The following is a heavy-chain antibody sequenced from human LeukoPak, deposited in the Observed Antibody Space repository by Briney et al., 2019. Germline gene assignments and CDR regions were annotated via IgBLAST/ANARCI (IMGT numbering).Heavy chain of an antibody. V-gene: IGHV3-21*01. J-gene: IGHJ6*03. CDR3: ARDLAMTRSYYYYYYMDV. D-gene: IGHD5-18*01. Sequence: GGSLRLSCAASGFTFNIYGMSWVRQAPGKGLEWVSAISGSGGNTYYADSVKGRFTISRDNAKNSLYLQMNSLRAEDTAVYYCARDLAMTRSYYYYYYMDVWGKGTTVTVSS. CDR1: GFTFNIYG. CDR2: ISGSGGNT.